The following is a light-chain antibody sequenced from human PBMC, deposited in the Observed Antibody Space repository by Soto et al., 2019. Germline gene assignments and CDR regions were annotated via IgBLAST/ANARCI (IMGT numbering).Light chain of an antibody. CDR1: SSDVGSYKF. Sequence: LTQSPSVSVAPGQSITISCTGTSSDVGSYKFVSWYQQHPGKAPKLIVYEGSKRPSGVSNRFSGSKSGNTASLTISGLQADDEADYYCCSYAGSSNVFGTGTKVTVL. CDR2: EGS. V-gene: IGLV2-23*03. CDR3: CSYAGSSNV. J-gene: IGLJ1*01.